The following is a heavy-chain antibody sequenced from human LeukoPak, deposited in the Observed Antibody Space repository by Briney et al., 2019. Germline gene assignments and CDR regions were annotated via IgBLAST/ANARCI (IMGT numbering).Heavy chain of an antibody. J-gene: IGHJ4*02. CDR3: ARVGDYDYVWGSYLYYFDY. V-gene: IGHV4-59*01. CDR1: GGSISSYY. CDR2: IYYSGST. D-gene: IGHD3-16*01. Sequence: SSETLSLTCTVSGGSISSYYWSWIRQPPGKGLEWIGYIYYSGSTNYNPSLKSRVTISVDTSKNQFSLKLSSVTAADTAVYYCARVGDYDYVWGSYLYYFDYWGQGTLVTVSS.